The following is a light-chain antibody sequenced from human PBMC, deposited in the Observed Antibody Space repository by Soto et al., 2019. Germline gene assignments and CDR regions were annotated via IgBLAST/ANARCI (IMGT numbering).Light chain of an antibody. J-gene: IGLJ1*01. CDR2: KVR. CDR1: IRHVGGYEY. Sequence: QSALAQPASVSGSPRQSLTISCTGDIRHVGGYEYDCWYQQHSDKALKLLIYKVRNRPSGVSVRFSGSKSGNTASLTICGHQAEDEATYYCSSYTTSTTLGVFGSGTKLTVL. CDR3: SSYTTSTTLGV. V-gene: IGLV2-14*01.